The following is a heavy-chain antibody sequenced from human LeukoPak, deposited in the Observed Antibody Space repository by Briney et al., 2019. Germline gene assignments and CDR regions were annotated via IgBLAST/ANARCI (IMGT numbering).Heavy chain of an antibody. J-gene: IGHJ3*02. D-gene: IGHD3-22*01. CDR2: IYYTGST. V-gene: IGHV4-59*13. CDR3: AIEISMTVGGGAIDI. CDR1: SGSMSIYY. Sequence: PSETLSLTCTLSSGSMSIYYLTCIRQPPERGRECIVYIYYTGSTNYTHSIKSRVTISADTPKTKLSLSLTSVTAAETAVYYCAIEISMTVGGGAIDIWGQGTMVTASS.